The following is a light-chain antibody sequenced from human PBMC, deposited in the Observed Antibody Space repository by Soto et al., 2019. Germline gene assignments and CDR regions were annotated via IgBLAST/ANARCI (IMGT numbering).Light chain of an antibody. CDR2: QTS. CDR3: QQSYSTSWT. CDR1: QYINTR. V-gene: IGKV3-11*01. Sequence: EIVLTQSPATLSSFPGDRVTLSCRASQYINTRLAWYQHRPGQAPRLLIYQTSLRAAGIPARFSASGSGTDFTLTISDVQPEDFATYYCQQSYSTSWTFGQGTKVEIK. J-gene: IGKJ1*01.